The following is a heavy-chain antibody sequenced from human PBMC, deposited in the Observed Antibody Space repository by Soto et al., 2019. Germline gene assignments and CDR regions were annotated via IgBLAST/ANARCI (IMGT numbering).Heavy chain of an antibody. D-gene: IGHD3-22*01. Sequence: QVQLQESGPGLVKPSQTLSLTCTVSGGSISSGGYYWSWIRQHPGKGLEWIGYISYSGSTYYNPSLKSRVTISVDTSKNQFSLRLSSVTAADTAVYYCARDYGDSSGYYRSNAFDIWGPGTMVTASS. CDR3: ARDYGDSSGYYRSNAFDI. V-gene: IGHV4-31*03. CDR2: ISYSGST. CDR1: GGSISSGGYY. J-gene: IGHJ3*02.